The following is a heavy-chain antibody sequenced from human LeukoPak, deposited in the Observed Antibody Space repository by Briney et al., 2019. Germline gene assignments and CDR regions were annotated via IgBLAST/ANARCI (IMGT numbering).Heavy chain of an antibody. V-gene: IGHV3-23*01. CDR3: AKGRGYCTGGSCYSDY. D-gene: IGHD2-15*01. CDR1: GFTFSNYA. CDR2: ISGSDGST. Sequence: GGSLRLSCTASGFTFSNYAMSWVREAPGKGLEWVSSISGSDGSTYYADSVKGRFTISRDNSKTTLYLQMNSLRVEDTAIYYCAKGRGYCTGGSCYSDYWGQGTLVTVSS. J-gene: IGHJ4*02.